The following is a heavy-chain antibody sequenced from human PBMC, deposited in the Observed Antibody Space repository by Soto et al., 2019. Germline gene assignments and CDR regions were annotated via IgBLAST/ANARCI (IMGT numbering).Heavy chain of an antibody. D-gene: IGHD3-22*01. CDR2: ISGSGGST. J-gene: IGHJ4*02. CDR3: AKGIFLYYYDSSGYYRTIDY. V-gene: IGHV3-23*01. Sequence: HPGGSLRLSCAASGFTFSSYAMSWVRQAPGKGLEWVSAISGSGGSTYYADSVKGRFTISRDNSKNTLYLQMNSLRAEDTAVYYCAKGIFLYYYDSSGYYRTIDYWGQGTLVTVSS. CDR1: GFTFSSYA.